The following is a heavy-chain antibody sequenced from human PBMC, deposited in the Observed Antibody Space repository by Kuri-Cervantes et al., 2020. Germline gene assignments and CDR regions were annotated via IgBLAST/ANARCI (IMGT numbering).Heavy chain of an antibody. J-gene: IGHJ6*02. D-gene: IGHD4-17*01. V-gene: IGHV4-30-2*05. CDR2: IYHSGST. Sequence: SQTLSLTCAVSGGSISSGGYSWSWIRQPPGKGLEWIGYIYHSGSTYYNPSLKSRVTISVDTSKNQFSLKLSSVTAADTAVYYCARVIDYGDYHHYYYGMDVWGQGTTVTVSS. CDR3: ARVIDYGDYHHYYYGMDV. CDR1: GGSISSGGYS.